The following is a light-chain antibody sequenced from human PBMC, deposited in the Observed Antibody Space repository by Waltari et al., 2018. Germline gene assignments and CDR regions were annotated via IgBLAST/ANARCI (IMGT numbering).Light chain of an antibody. J-gene: IGKJ2*01. V-gene: IGKV4-1*01. CDR3: QQYSGFPRT. CDR1: KIVFYSSNNKNY. Sequence: DIVMTQSPDSLVVSLGERVTNNSKSSKIVFYSSNNKNYLAWYQQRPGQSPKLLLYWASARASGVPDRFSGSGSGTDFTLTISSLQAEDVAVYYCQQYSGFPRTFGQGTKVEI. CDR2: WAS.